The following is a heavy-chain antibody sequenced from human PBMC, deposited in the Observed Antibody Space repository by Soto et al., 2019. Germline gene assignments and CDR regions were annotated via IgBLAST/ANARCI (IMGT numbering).Heavy chain of an antibody. CDR3: ARAGEKYSSSSPWVDY. V-gene: IGHV3-21*01. D-gene: IGHD6-6*01. J-gene: IGHJ4*02. CDR2: ISSSSSYI. CDR1: GFTVSSYS. Sequence: EVQLVESGGGLVKPGGSLRLSCAASGFTVSSYSMNRVRQAPGKGLEWVSSISSSSSYIYYADSVKGRFTISRDNAKNSLYLQMNSLRAEDTAVYYCARAGEKYSSSSPWVDYWGQGTLVTVSS.